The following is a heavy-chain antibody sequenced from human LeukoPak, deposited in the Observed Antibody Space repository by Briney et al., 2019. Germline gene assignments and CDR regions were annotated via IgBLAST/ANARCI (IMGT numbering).Heavy chain of an antibody. Sequence: ASVKVSCKASGGIFITYAINWVRQAPGQGLEWMGGIIPMFDTPHYAQKFQGRVTITADKSTSTVYMELTGLTSEDTAVYSCARAIHNFYFFMDVWGTGTTVTVS. V-gene: IGHV1-69*06. CDR2: IIPMFDTP. CDR3: ARAIHNFYFFMDV. J-gene: IGHJ6*03. CDR1: GGIFITYA.